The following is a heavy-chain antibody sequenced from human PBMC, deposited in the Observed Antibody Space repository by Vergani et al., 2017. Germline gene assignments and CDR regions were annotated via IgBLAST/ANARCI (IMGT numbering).Heavy chain of an antibody. CDR3: ARESRAAGYSGPDY. Sequence: QVQLQESGPGLVKPSQTLSLTCTVSGSSMSSVGYYWTWIRQSAGKRLEWIGNILGSGTANYNPSFQGRVSRSVATSKNQFSLALSSVTDTDTAVYYCARESRAAGYSGPDYWGQGTRVTVSS. CDR2: ILGSGTA. J-gene: IGHJ4*02. D-gene: IGHD6-13*01. CDR1: GSSMSSVGYY. V-gene: IGHV4-61*02.